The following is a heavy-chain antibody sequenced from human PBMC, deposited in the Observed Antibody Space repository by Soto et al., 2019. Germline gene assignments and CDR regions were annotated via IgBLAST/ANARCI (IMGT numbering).Heavy chain of an antibody. D-gene: IGHD3-22*01. V-gene: IGHV3-23*01. CDR2: IGGSGETA. J-gene: IGHJ4*02. Sequence: EVQLLESGGDLVQPGGSLSLSCAASGFPFSAYVMTWVRRAPGRGLEWISAIGGSGETAYYAEPVKGRFTISRDNSRNTRYLKMNNLTVEDTAVYSCAKARFDSRGTFFRVGFYDVWGRGTLVTVST. CDR3: AKARFDSRGTFFRVGFYDV. CDR1: GFPFSAYV.